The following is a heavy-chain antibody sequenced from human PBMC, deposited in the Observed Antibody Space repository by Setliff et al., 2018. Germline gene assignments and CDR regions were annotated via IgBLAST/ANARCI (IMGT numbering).Heavy chain of an antibody. CDR3: STVSSISSRIVWFAP. J-gene: IGHJ5*02. D-gene: IGHD6-13*01. CDR1: GYTFTDYY. Sequence: ASVKVSCKASGYTFTDYYMHWVQQAPGKGLEWMGRVDPEDGETIYAEKFQGRVTITADKSTDTAYMELSSLRSEDTAVSYCSTVSSISSRIVWFAPWGQGTLVTVSS. V-gene: IGHV1-69-2*01. CDR2: VDPEDGET.